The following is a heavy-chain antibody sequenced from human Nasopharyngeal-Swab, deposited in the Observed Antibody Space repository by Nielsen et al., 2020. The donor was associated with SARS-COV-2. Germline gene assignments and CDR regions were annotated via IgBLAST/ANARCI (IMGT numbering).Heavy chain of an antibody. J-gene: IGHJ6*03. V-gene: IGHV1-8*03. CDR1: GYTFTSYD. CDR2: MNPNSGNT. CDR3: ARICFFFGVVIRTIYYYYYYMDV. Sequence: ASVKVSCKASGYTFTSYDINWVRQATGQGLEWMGWMNPNSGNTGYAQKFQGRVTITRNTSISTAYMELSSLRSEDTAVYYCARICFFFGVVIRTIYYYYYYMDVWGKGTTVTVSS. D-gene: IGHD3-3*01.